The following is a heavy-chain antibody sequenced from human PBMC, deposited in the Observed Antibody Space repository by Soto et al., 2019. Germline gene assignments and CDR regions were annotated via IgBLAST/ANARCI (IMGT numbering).Heavy chain of an antibody. CDR1: GFTFTSSA. V-gene: IGHV1-58*01. CDR2: IVVGSGNT. Sequence: SVKVSCKASGFTFTSSAVQWVRQARGQRLEWVGWIVVGSGNTNYAQKFQERVTITRDMSTSTAYMELSSLRSEDTAVYYCAAGLLGYCSSTSCSPALVYYYYGMDVWG. D-gene: IGHD2-2*01. J-gene: IGHJ6*02. CDR3: AAGLLGYCSSTSCSPALVYYYYGMDV.